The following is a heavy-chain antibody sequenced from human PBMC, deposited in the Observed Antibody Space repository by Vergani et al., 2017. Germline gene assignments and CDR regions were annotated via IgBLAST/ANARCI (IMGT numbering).Heavy chain of an antibody. CDR2: INHSGNT. V-gene: IGHV4-34*01. Sequence: QVQLQQWGAGLLKPSETLSLTCAVYGGSFSGYYWSWIRQPPGKGLEWIGEINHSGNTNYNPSLKSRVTIAVDTSKNQFSLKLSSVTAADTAVYYCARGRMDVGDKGTTVTVSS. CDR3: ARGRMDV. J-gene: IGHJ6*04. CDR1: GGSFSGYY.